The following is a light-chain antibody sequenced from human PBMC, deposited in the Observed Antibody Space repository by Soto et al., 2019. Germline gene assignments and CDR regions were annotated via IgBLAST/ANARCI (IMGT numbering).Light chain of an antibody. Sequence: QSVRTQPASVSGSPGQSSTISCAGTSSDVGSYNLVSWYQQHPGKAPKLMIYEVNKRPSGVSNRFSGSNSGNTASLTISGLQAEDEADYYCCSYAGSSIYVGFGGGTKLTVL. V-gene: IGLV2-23*02. CDR3: CSYAGSSIYVG. J-gene: IGLJ2*01. CDR2: EVN. CDR1: SSDVGSYNL.